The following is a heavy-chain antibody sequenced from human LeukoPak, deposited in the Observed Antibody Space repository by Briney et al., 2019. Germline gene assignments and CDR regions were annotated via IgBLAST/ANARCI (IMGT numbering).Heavy chain of an antibody. CDR2: ISDSGGST. V-gene: IGHV3-23*01. CDR1: GFTFTSYA. CDR3: ASSNSGLDY. Sequence: PGGSLRLSCAASGFTFTSYAMSWVRQAPGKGLEWVSAISDSGGSTYYADSVKGRFTISRDNAKNSLYLQMNSLRAEDTAVYYCASSNSGLDYWGQGTLVTVSS. D-gene: IGHD1-26*01. J-gene: IGHJ4*02.